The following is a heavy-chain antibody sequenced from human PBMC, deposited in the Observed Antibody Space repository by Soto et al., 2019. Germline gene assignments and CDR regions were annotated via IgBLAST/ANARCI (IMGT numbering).Heavy chain of an antibody. D-gene: IGHD3-10*01. J-gene: IGHJ6*02. CDR2: ISYDGSNK. Sequence: GGSLRLSCAASGFTFSSYGMHWVRQAPGKGLEWVAVISYDGSNKYYADSVKGRFTISRDNSKNTLYLQMNSLRAEDTAVYYCAKDRVWFGELNLGYYGMDVWGQGTTVTVS. V-gene: IGHV3-30*18. CDR3: AKDRVWFGELNLGYYGMDV. CDR1: GFTFSSYG.